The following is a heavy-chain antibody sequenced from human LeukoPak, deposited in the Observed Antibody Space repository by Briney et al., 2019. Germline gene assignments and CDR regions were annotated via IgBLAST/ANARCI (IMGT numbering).Heavy chain of an antibody. CDR3: ARGLVKALAPDAFDI. D-gene: IGHD3-9*01. V-gene: IGHV1-18*01. J-gene: IGHJ3*02. Sequence: ASVKVSCKASGYTFTSYGISWVRQAPGQGLEWMGWISAYNGNTNYAQKLQGRVTMTTDTSTSTAYMELRSLRSDDTAVYYCARGLVKALAPDAFDIWGQGTMVTVSS. CDR1: GYTFTSYG. CDR2: ISAYNGNT.